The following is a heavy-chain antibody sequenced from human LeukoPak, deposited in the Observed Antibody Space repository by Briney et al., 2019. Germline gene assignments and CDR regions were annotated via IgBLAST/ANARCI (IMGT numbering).Heavy chain of an antibody. CDR3: ATTQQLGAFDI. CDR1: GFTFSSYS. CDR2: IWYDGSNK. D-gene: IGHD6-6*01. Sequence: GGSLRLSCAASGFTFSSYSMHWVRQAPDKGLEWVAVIWYDGSNKYYADSVKGRFTISRDNSKNSLYLQMNSLRAEDTAVYYCATTQQLGAFDIWRQGTMVTVSS. J-gene: IGHJ3*02. V-gene: IGHV3-33*01.